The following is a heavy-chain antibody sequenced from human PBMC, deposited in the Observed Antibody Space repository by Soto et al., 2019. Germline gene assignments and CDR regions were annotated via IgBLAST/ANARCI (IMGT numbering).Heavy chain of an antibody. V-gene: IGHV1-3*01. J-gene: IGHJ4*02. D-gene: IGHD2-15*01. CDR2: INAGNGNT. Sequence: QVQLVQSGAEVKKPGASVEVSCKASGYTITSYAMHWVRQAPGQRLEWMGWINAGNGNTKYSQKFQGRVTITRDTSASTAYMELSSLRSEDTAVYYCARGPGGPDGPGDYWGQGTLVAVSS. CDR1: GYTITSYA. CDR3: ARGPGGPDGPGDY.